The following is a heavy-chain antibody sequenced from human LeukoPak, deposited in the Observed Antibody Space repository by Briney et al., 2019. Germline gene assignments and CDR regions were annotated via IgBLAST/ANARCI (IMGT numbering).Heavy chain of an antibody. CDR3: AKESGYDSSGYFDS. D-gene: IGHD3-22*01. Sequence: GGSLRLSCAASGFTFSSYAMSWVRQAPGKGLEWVSAIGGSGDSTYYADSVKGRFPISRDNSKNTLYLHMNSLRAEDTAVYYCAKESGYDSSGYFDSWGQGTLVTVSS. CDR1: GFTFSSYA. CDR2: IGGSGDST. J-gene: IGHJ4*02. V-gene: IGHV3-23*01.